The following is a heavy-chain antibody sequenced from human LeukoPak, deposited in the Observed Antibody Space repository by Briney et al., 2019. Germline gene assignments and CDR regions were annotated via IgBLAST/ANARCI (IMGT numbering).Heavy chain of an antibody. CDR3: ATSYDSSGCD. Sequence: QPGGSLRLPCAASGFTFSNFWMAWVRQAPGKGLEWVANIKQDGSIQYYGDSVKGRFTISRDNARNSLYLQMNSLRAEDTALYYCATSYDSSGCDWGQGTLVTVSS. CDR1: GFTFSNFW. D-gene: IGHD3-22*01. V-gene: IGHV3-7*01. J-gene: IGHJ4*02. CDR2: IKQDGSIQ.